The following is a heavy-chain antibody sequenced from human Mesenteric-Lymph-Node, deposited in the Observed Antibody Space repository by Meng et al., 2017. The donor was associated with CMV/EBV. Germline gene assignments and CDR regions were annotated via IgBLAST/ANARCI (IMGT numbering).Heavy chain of an antibody. V-gene: IGHV3-13*01. CDR3: ASPTYYDFWSGPTGDY. D-gene: IGHD3-3*01. CDR1: GFTFSSYD. CDR2: VETAGDT. Sequence: GESLKISCAASGFTFSSYDMHWVRQVTGKGLEWVSTVETAGDTYYLGSVKGRFTISRENAKNTLYLQMNSLRAEDTAVYYCASPTYYDFWSGPTGDYWGQGTLVTVSS. J-gene: IGHJ4*02.